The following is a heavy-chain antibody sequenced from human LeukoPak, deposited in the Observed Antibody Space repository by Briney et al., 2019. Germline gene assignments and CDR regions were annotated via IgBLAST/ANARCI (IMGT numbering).Heavy chain of an antibody. CDR3: ARSGVPAAPNMDV. Sequence: NPSETLSLTCTVSGGSISSSSYYWGWIRQPPGKGLEWIGSIYYSGSTYYNPSLKSRVTISVDTSKNQFSLKLSSVTAADTAVYYCARSGVPAAPNMDVWGKGTTVTVSS. CDR1: GGSISSSSYY. V-gene: IGHV4-39*07. D-gene: IGHD2-2*01. CDR2: IYYSGST. J-gene: IGHJ6*03.